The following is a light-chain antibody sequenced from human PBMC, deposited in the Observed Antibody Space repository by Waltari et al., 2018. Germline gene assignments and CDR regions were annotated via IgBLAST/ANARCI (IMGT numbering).Light chain of an antibody. CDR1: QSVGTF. V-gene: IGKV3-15*01. J-gene: IGKJ4*01. CDR2: DSS. Sequence: EIVMTQSPATLSVSPGDRVTLSCRTSQSVGTFLAWYQQKPGQAPRLLIYDSSTRATDVPGRFMCRGSETEFTLTISSLQSEDCGVYFCQQYNDWPPGTFGGGTKVEIK. CDR3: QQYNDWPPGT.